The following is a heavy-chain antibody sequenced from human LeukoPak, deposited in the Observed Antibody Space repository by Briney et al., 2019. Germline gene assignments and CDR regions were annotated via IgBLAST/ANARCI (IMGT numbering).Heavy chain of an antibody. CDR2: INHSGST. CDR1: GGSFSGYY. V-gene: IGHV4-34*01. Sequence: PSETLSLTCAVYGGSFSGYYWSWVRQPPGKGLEWIGEINHSGSTNYNPSLKSRVTISVDTSKNQFSLKLSSVTAADTAVYYCARGRMALVDYWGQETLVTVSS. D-gene: IGHD5-24*01. CDR3: ARGRMALVDY. J-gene: IGHJ4*02.